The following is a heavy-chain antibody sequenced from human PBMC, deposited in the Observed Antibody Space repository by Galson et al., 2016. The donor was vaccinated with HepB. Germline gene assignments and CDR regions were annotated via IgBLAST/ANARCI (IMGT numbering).Heavy chain of an antibody. Sequence: TLSLTCDVFGASISDSDYTWNWIRQPAGKALEWIGYVYHDGTTDYNPSLKSRVVISVDKSEKQISPKLSSLTAADTAVYYCARGGTIRFASGMDVWGQGTTVTVSS. CDR2: VYHDGTT. D-gene: IGHD3-3*01. CDR3: ARGGTIRFASGMDV. V-gene: IGHV4-30-2*01. CDR1: GASISDSDYT. J-gene: IGHJ6*02.